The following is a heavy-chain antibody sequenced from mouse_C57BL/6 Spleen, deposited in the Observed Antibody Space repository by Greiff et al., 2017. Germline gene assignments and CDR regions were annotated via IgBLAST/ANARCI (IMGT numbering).Heavy chain of an antibody. V-gene: IGHV5-4*01. D-gene: IGHD3-2*02. J-gene: IGHJ3*01. Sequence: EVKVVESGGGLVKPGGSLKLSCAASGFTFSSYAMSWVRQTPEKRLEWVATISDGGSYTYYPDNVKGRFTISRDNAKNNLYLQMSHLKSEDTAMYYCAREADSSGYPAWLAYWGQGTLVTVSA. CDR2: ISDGGSYT. CDR3: AREADSSGYPAWLAY. CDR1: GFTFSSYA.